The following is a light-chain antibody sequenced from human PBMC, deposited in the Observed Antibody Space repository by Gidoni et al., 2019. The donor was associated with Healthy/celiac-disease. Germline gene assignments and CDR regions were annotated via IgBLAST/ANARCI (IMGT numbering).Light chain of an antibody. V-gene: IGLV1-44*01. CDR1: SSNIGSNT. CDR2: SND. Sequence: QSVLTQPPSASGTPGQRVTISCSGSSSNIGSNTVNWYQQLPGAAPKLLVYSNDQLPSGVPDRFSGSKSGTSASLAISGLQSEEEADYYCAAWDDSLNGYVFGTGTKVTVL. J-gene: IGLJ1*01. CDR3: AAWDDSLNGYV.